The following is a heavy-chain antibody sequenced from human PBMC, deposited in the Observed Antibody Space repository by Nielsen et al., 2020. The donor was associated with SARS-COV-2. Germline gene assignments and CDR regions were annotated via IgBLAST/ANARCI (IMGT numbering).Heavy chain of an antibody. Sequence: SVKVSCKASGFTFTSSAVQWVRQARGQRLEWIGWIVVGSGNTNYAQKFQERVTITRDMSTSTAYMELSSLRSEDTAVYYCAADPKYYDILTGYYRDYYYYMDVWGKGTTVTVSS. J-gene: IGHJ6*03. V-gene: IGHV1-58*01. D-gene: IGHD3-9*01. CDR2: IVVGSGNT. CDR1: GFTFTSSA. CDR3: AADPKYYDILTGYYRDYYYYMDV.